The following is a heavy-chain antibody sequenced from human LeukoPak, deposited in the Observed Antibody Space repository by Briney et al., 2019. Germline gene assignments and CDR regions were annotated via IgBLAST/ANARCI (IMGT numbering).Heavy chain of an antibody. Sequence: TVKVSCKASGYTFTGYYMHWVRQAPGQGLEWMGGIIPIFGTANYAQKFQGRVTITTDESTSTAYMELSSLRSEDTAVYYCARIVNIVGATGFDYWGQGTLVTVSS. D-gene: IGHD1-26*01. V-gene: IGHV1-69*05. J-gene: IGHJ4*02. CDR3: ARIVNIVGATGFDY. CDR2: IIPIFGTA. CDR1: GYTFTGYY.